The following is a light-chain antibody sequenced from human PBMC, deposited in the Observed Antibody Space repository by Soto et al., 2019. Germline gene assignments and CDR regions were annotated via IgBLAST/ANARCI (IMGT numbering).Light chain of an antibody. Sequence: QSALTQPRSVSGSPGQSVTISCTGTSSDVGGYKHVSWYQQHPGKAPKLMIYDVSERPSGVPDRFSGSKSGNAASVTISGLQAEDEADYYCCSYAGSSWVFGGGTQLT. CDR2: DVS. CDR3: CSYAGSSWV. CDR1: SSDVGGYKH. V-gene: IGLV2-11*01. J-gene: IGLJ3*02.